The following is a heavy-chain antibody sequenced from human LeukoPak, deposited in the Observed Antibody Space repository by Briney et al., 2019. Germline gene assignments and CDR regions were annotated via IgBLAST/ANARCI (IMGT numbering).Heavy chain of an antibody. CDR3: AKEYCSGGSCYSRGLGAFDI. Sequence: GGSLRLSCAASGFTFSSYSMNWVRQAPGKGLEWVSSISCSSSYIYYADSVKGRFTITRYNAKNSLYLQMYRLRAADTAGYYCAKEYCSGGSCYSRGLGAFDIWGQGTMVTVSS. V-gene: IGHV3-21*01. D-gene: IGHD2-15*01. J-gene: IGHJ3*02. CDR1: GFTFSSYS. CDR2: ISCSSSYI.